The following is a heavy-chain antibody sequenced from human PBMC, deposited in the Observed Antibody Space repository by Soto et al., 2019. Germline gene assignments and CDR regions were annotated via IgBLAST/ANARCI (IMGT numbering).Heavy chain of an antibody. D-gene: IGHD3-22*01. CDR2: ISGSGGST. CDR1: GFTFCSYA. Sequence: GGSLRLSCAASGFTFCSYAMSWVRPAPGKGLEWVSGISGSGGSTYDADSVKGRFTISRDNSKNTLYLQINSLRAEDTAVYYCAKGIYPARSGDYYWGQGTLVTVSS. CDR3: AKGIYPARSGDYY. V-gene: IGHV3-23*01. J-gene: IGHJ4*02.